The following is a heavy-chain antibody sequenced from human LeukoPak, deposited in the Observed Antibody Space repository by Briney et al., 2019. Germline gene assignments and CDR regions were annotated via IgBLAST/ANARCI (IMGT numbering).Heavy chain of an antibody. CDR1: GFTFDDYA. CDR2: ICGDGGST. D-gene: IGHD2-2*01. J-gene: IGHJ5*02. Sequence: PGGSLRLSCAASGFTFDDYAMHWVRLAPGKGLEWVSLICGDGGSTYYADSVKGRFTISRDNSKNSLYLQMNSLRTEDTALYYCAKGPNPYCSSTSCYAPWGQGTLVTVSS. V-gene: IGHV3-43*02. CDR3: AKGPNPYCSSTSCYAP.